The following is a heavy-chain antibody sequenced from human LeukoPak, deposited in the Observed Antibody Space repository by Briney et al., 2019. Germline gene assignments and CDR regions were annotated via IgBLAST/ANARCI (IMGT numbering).Heavy chain of an antibody. Sequence: GGSLRLSCAASGFTFSSYAMHWVRQAPGKGLEYVSAISSNGGSTYYANSVKGRYTISRDNSKNTLYLQMGSLRAEDMAVYYCARAPYCGGDYLAWPGMDVWGQGTTVTVSS. CDR2: ISSNGGST. V-gene: IGHV3-64*01. J-gene: IGHJ6*02. CDR3: ARAPYCGGDYLAWPGMDV. CDR1: GFTFSSYA. D-gene: IGHD2-21*02.